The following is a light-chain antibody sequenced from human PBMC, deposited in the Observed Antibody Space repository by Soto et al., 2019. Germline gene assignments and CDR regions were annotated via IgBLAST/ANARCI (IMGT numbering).Light chain of an antibody. CDR1: SGHSTYA. J-gene: IGLJ3*02. V-gene: IGLV4-69*01. CDR3: QTWGTGIWV. CDR2: VNSDGSH. Sequence: QLVLTQSPSASASLGASVKLTCTLSSGHSTYAIAWHQQQPEKGPRYVMKVNSDGSHSKGDGIPDRFSGSSSGAERYLTISSLQSEDEADYYCQTWGTGIWVFGGGTKLTVL.